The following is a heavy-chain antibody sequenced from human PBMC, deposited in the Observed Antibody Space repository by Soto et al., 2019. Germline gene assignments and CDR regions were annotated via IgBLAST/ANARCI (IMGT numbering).Heavy chain of an antibody. CDR1: GYSFTSYW. D-gene: IGHD6-6*01. CDR3: ARHIGYSSSSGDYYYGMDV. J-gene: IGHJ6*02. V-gene: IGHV5-51*01. CDR2: IYPGDSDT. Sequence: SLKISCKGSGYSFTSYWIGWVRQMPGKGLEWMGIIYPGDSDTRYSPSFQGQVTISADKSISTAYLQWSSLKASDTAMYYCARHIGYSSSSGDYYYGMDVWGQGTTVTVSS.